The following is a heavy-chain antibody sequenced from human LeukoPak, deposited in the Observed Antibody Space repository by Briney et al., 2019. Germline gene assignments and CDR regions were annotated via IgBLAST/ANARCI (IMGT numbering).Heavy chain of an antibody. Sequence: PGGSLRLSCAASGFTFSSYSMNWVRQAPGKGLEWVSYISSSSSTIYYADSVKGRFTISRDNAKNSLYLQMNSLRAEDTAVYYCARDVDYYDSSGYYDAFDIWGQGTMVTVSS. D-gene: IGHD3-22*01. J-gene: IGHJ3*02. V-gene: IGHV3-48*01. CDR3: ARDVDYYDSSGYYDAFDI. CDR2: ISSSSSTI. CDR1: GFTFSSYS.